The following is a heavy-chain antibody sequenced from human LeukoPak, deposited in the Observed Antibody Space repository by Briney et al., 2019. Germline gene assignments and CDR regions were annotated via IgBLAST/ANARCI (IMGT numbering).Heavy chain of an antibody. CDR1: GFPFETNA. J-gene: IGHJ4*02. CDR3: AKDWIQFNRVFDCYDS. D-gene: IGHD2-21*01. CDR2: IGNTET. Sequence: GGSLRLSCATSGFPFETNAMSWVRQAPGKGLEWVATIGNTETFYADSVTGRFTISRDNSKNTVNLQMNRLRVEDTAIYYCAKDWIQFNRVFDCYDSWGQGTLVTVSS. V-gene: IGHV3-23*01.